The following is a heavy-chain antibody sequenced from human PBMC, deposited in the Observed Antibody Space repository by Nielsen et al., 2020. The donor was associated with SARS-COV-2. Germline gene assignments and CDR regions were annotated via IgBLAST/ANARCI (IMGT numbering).Heavy chain of an antibody. D-gene: IGHD3-9*01. CDR2: ISYDGSNK. J-gene: IGHJ3*02. CDR3: ARLIDYDILTGLGDAFDI. CDR1: GFTFSSYA. Sequence: GGSLRLSCAASGFTFSSYAMHWVRQAPGKGLEWVAVISYDGSNKYYADSVKGRFTISRDNSKNTLYLQMNSLRAEDTAVYYCARLIDYDILTGLGDAFDIWGQGTMVTVSS. V-gene: IGHV3-30-3*01.